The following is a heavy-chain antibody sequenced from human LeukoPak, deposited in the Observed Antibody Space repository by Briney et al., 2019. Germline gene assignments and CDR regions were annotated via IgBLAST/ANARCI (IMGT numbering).Heavy chain of an antibody. V-gene: IGHV4-59*08. Sequence: SETLSLTCTVSGGSISSYYWSWIRQPPGKGLEWIGYIYYSGSTNHNPSLKSRVTISVDTSKNQFSLKLSSVTAADTAVYYCARQGYYYYGMDVWGQGTTVTVSS. CDR1: GGSISSYY. D-gene: IGHD6-13*01. J-gene: IGHJ6*02. CDR2: IYYSGST. CDR3: ARQGYYYYGMDV.